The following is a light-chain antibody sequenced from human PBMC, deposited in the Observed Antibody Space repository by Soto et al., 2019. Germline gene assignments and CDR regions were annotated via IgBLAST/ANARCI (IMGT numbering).Light chain of an antibody. V-gene: IGLV1-40*01. CDR3: QSYDSRSGSGPYV. J-gene: IGLJ1*01. Sequence: QSVLTQPPSVSGAPGQRVTISCTGSSSNIGAGYDVHWYQQLPGTAPKLLIYGNTNRPSGVPDRFSGSQSGTSASLAITGLQAEDEADYYCQSYDSRSGSGPYVFGAGTKLPS. CDR2: GNT. CDR1: SSNIGAGYD.